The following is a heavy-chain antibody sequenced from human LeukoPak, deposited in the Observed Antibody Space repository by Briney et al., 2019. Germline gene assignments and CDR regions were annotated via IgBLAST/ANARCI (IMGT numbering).Heavy chain of an antibody. V-gene: IGHV3-30*04. CDR1: GFTFSSYA. J-gene: IGHJ4*02. D-gene: IGHD4-17*01. CDR2: ISYDGSNK. Sequence: GGSLRLSCAASGFTFSSYAMHWVRQAPGKGLEWVAVISYDGSNKYYADSVKGRFTISRDNSMNTLYLQMNSLRAEDTAVYYCARSATTPGTFDYWGQGTLVTVSS. CDR3: ARSATTPGTFDY.